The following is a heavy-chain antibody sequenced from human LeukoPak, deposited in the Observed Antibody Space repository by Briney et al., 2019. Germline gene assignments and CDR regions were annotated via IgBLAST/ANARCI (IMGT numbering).Heavy chain of an antibody. Sequence: GGSLRLSCAASGFTFSDYYMSWIRQAPGKGLEWVSYISSSGSTIYYADSVKGRFTISRDNAKNSLYLQMNSLRAEDMALYYCAKGVNYAMSRYMDVWGKGTTVTVSS. CDR1: GFTFSDYY. V-gene: IGHV3-11*01. CDR3: AKGVNYAMSRYMDV. D-gene: IGHD5-24*01. CDR2: ISSSGSTI. J-gene: IGHJ6*03.